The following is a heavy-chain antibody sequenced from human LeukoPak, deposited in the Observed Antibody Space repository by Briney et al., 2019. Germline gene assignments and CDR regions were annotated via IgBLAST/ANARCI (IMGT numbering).Heavy chain of an antibody. Sequence: SETLSPTCAVSGGSISSSKGWSWVRQPTGKGLEWIGEIFHSGSTNYNPSLKSRVTISVDKSNNQSSQKLSSVTAADTAVYYCARESGYYYDTRYFDYWGQGTLVTVSS. CDR2: IFHSGST. J-gene: IGHJ4*02. V-gene: IGHV4-4*02. CDR3: ARESGYYYDTRYFDY. CDR1: GGSISSSKG. D-gene: IGHD3-22*01.